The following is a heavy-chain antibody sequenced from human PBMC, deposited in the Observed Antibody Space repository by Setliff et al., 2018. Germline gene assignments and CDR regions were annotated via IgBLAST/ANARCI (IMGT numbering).Heavy chain of an antibody. D-gene: IGHD3-10*01. CDR3: ARDDYGSGSYPLFDY. Sequence: SETLSLTCTVSGGSISSHYWSWIRQPPGKGLEWIGSIYYSGSTNYNPSLKSRVTISVDTSKNQFSLKLSSVTAADTAVYYCARDDYGSGSYPLFDYWGQGTLVTVSS. CDR2: IYYSGST. J-gene: IGHJ4*02. V-gene: IGHV4-59*11. CDR1: GGSISSHY.